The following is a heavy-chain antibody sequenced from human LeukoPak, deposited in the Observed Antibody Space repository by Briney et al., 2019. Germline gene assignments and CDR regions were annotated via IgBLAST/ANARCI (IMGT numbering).Heavy chain of an antibody. CDR1: GYTFTGYY. CDR2: INPNSGGT. CDR3: ARDYSGYEAFDY. V-gene: IGHV1-2*02. Sequence: ASVKVSCKASGYTFTGYYIHWVRQAPGQGLEWMGWINPNSGGTNYAQKFKGRVTMARNPCTTYMELSRLTSDDTAVYYCARDYSGYEAFDYWGQGTPVTVSS. D-gene: IGHD5-12*01. J-gene: IGHJ4*02.